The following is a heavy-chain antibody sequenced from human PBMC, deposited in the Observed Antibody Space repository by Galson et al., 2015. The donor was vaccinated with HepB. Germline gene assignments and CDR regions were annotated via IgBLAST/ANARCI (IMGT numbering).Heavy chain of an antibody. J-gene: IGHJ2*01. V-gene: IGHV4-34*01. CDR2: INHSGST. D-gene: IGHD3-22*01. CDR3: ARRLNNDSSGSNYWYFDL. CDR1: GGSFSGYY. Sequence: SETLSLTCAVYGGSFSGYYWSWIRQPPGKGLEWIGEINHSGSTNYNPSLKSRVTISVDTSKNQFSLKLSSVTAADTAVYYCARRLNNDSSGSNYWYFDLWGRGTLVTVSS.